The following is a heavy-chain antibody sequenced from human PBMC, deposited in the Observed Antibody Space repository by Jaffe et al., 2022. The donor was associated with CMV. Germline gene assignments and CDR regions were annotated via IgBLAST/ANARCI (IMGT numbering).Heavy chain of an antibody. CDR1: GFSLSTSGVG. J-gene: IGHJ4*02. Sequence: QITLKESGPTLVKPTQTLTLTCTFSGFSLSTSGVGVGWIRQPPGKALEWLALIYWNDDKRYSPSLKSRLTITKDTSKNQVVLTMTNMDPVDTATYYCARKLRYFDSLHVGSVDYWGQGTLVTVSS. V-gene: IGHV2-5*01. D-gene: IGHD3-9*01. CDR3: ARKLRYFDSLHVGSVDY. CDR2: IYWNDDK.